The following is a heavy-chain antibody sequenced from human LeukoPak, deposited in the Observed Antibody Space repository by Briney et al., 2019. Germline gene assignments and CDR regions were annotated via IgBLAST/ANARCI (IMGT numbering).Heavy chain of an antibody. CDR2: ISGSVGDGT. CDR1: GFTFRIYG. CDR3: ARVLLWFGELLRHDAFDI. Sequence: GGSLRLSCAASGFTFRIYGMAWVRQAPGKGLEWVSVISGSVGDGTYYADSVKGRFTISRDNSRNIVHLQMNSLRAEDTAVYYCARVLLWFGELLRHDAFDIWGQGTMVTVSS. V-gene: IGHV3-23*01. D-gene: IGHD3-10*01. J-gene: IGHJ3*02.